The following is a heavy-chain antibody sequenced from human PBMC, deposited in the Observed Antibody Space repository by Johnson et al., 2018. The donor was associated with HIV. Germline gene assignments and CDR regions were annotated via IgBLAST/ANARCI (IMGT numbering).Heavy chain of an antibody. CDR3: AKEQSVVVIGIGAFDI. CDR2: ISSNGGST. J-gene: IGHJ3*02. Sequence: VQLVESGGGLVQPGGSLRLSCAASGFTFSSYAMHWVRQAPGKGLEYVSAISSNGGSTYYANSVKVRFTISRDNSKNTLYLQMNSLRAEDTAVYYCAKEQSVVVIGIGAFDIWGQGTMVTVSS. D-gene: IGHD3-22*01. V-gene: IGHV3-64*01. CDR1: GFTFSSYA.